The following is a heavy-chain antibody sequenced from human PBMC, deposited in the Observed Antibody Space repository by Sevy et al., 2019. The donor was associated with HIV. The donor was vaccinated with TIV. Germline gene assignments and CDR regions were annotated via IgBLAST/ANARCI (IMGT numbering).Heavy chain of an antibody. D-gene: IGHD3-10*01. V-gene: IGHV3-21*01. CDR3: ARPYGSGSWEAFDI. CDR1: GFTFSSYT. CDR2: ISGSSNYI. J-gene: IGHJ3*02. Sequence: GGSLRLSCAASGFTFSSYTMNWVRQAPGKGLEWVSSISGSSNYIYYGDSVKGRFTISRDNAKNSVYLQMNSLRAEDTAEYYCARPYGSGSWEAFDIWGQGTMVTVSS.